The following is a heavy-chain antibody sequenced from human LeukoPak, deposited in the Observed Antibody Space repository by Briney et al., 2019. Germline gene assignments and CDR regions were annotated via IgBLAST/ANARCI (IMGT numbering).Heavy chain of an antibody. CDR3: AKDRVGYNYGLFDY. CDR2: ISGSGGST. V-gene: IGHV3-23*01. CDR1: GFTFSSYA. Sequence: PGGSLRLSCAASGFTFSSYAMSWVRQAPGKGLEWVSGISGSGGSTYYADSVKGRFTISRDNSKNALYLQMNSLRAEDTAVYYCAKDRVGYNYGLFDYWGQGTLVTVSS. J-gene: IGHJ4*02. D-gene: IGHD5-18*01.